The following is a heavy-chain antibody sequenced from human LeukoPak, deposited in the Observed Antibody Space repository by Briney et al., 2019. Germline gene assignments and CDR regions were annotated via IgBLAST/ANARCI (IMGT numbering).Heavy chain of an antibody. CDR1: GYTFTSYY. Sequence: ASVNVSCMASGYTFTSYYMHWVRQAPGQGLEWMGIINPSGGSTSYAQKFQGRVTMTRDTSTSTVYMELSSLRSEDTAVYYCARVLEEALDYWGQGTLVTVSS. CDR2: INPSGGST. CDR3: ARVLEEALDY. V-gene: IGHV1-46*01. D-gene: IGHD3-3*02. J-gene: IGHJ4*02.